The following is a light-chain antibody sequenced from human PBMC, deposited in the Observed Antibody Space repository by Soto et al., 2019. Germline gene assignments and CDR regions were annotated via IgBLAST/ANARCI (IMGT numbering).Light chain of an antibody. CDR3: QQYGNSPWT. Sequence: EIVLTQSPGTLSLSPGERATLSCRASLSLSSSYIAWYQQKPGQAPRLLIYGASSRATGIPDRFSGSGSGTEFTLTIPRLEPEDFAVYHCQQYGNSPWTLGQGTKVDIK. CDR1: LSLSSSY. V-gene: IGKV3-20*01. J-gene: IGKJ1*01. CDR2: GAS.